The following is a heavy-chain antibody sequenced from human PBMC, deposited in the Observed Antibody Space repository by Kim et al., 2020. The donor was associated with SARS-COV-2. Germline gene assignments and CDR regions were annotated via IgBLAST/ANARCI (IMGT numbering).Heavy chain of an antibody. D-gene: IGHD4-17*01. V-gene: IGHV3-48*03. CDR1: GFSFSSHD. J-gene: IGHJ3*02. Sequence: GGSLRLSCEASGFSFSSHDINWVRQAPGKGLEWISYVSANGRTKYYADSVKGRFTISRDNAKNSLYLQMNSLRAEDTAVYYCARETAVSPDALEIWGHGTMVTLS. CDR3: ARETAVSPDALEI. CDR2: VSANGRTK.